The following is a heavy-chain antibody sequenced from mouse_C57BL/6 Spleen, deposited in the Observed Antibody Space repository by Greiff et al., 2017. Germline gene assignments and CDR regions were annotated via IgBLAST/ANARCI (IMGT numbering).Heavy chain of an antibody. V-gene: IGHV1-64*01. CDR3: ARFPSSGTFYFDY. CDR2: IHPNSGST. J-gene: IGHJ2*01. CDR1: GYTFTSYW. Sequence: QVQLQQPGAELVKPGASVKLSCKASGYTFTSYWMHWVKQRPGQGLEWIGMIHPNSGSTNYNEKFKSKATLTVDKSSSTAYMQLSSLTSEDSAVYYCARFPSSGTFYFDYWGQGTTLTVSS. D-gene: IGHD3-2*02.